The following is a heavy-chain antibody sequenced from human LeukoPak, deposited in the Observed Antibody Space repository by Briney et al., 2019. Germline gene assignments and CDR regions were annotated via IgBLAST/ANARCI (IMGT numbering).Heavy chain of an antibody. Sequence: GESLKISCKASGYTFTNYWIGWVRQMPGKGLEWMGTIYPGDSDTRYSPSFQGQVTISADKSSSTAYLQSSSLRASDTAMYFCARRAYSHEWFDPWGQGTLVTVSS. CDR3: ARRAYSHEWFDP. D-gene: IGHD5-12*01. CDR1: GYTFTNYW. CDR2: IYPGDSDT. J-gene: IGHJ5*02. V-gene: IGHV5-51*01.